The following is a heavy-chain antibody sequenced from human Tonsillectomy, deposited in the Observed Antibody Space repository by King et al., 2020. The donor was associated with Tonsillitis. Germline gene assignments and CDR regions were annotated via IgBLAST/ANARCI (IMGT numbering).Heavy chain of an antibody. Sequence: VQLQESGGGLVQPGGSLRLSCAASGFTFSSYAMSWVRQAPGKGLEWVSSISGSGGSTYYADSVKGRFTISRDNSKNTLYLEMNSLRAEDTAVYYCAKEAVEGRDTFTIFGVLNYWGQGTLVTVSS. D-gene: IGHD3-3*01. J-gene: IGHJ4*02. V-gene: IGHV3-23*01. CDR1: GFTFSSYA. CDR2: ISGSGGST. CDR3: AKEAVEGRDTFTIFGVLNY.